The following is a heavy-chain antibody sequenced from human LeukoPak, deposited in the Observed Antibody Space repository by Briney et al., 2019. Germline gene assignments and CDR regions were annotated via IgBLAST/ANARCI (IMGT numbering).Heavy chain of an antibody. V-gene: IGHV3-23*01. CDR3: ARGGRDGYINFDY. CDR1: GFTFSSYA. Sequence: GGSLRLSCAASGFTFSSYAMSWVRQAPGKGLEWVSAISGSGGSTYYADSVKGRFTISRDNSKNTLYLQMNSLRAEDTAVYYCARGGRDGYINFDYWGQGTLVTVSS. J-gene: IGHJ4*02. D-gene: IGHD5-24*01. CDR2: ISGSGGST.